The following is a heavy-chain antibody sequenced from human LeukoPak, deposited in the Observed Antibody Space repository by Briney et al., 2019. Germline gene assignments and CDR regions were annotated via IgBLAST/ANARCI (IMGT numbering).Heavy chain of an antibody. CDR2: ISSSSSYI. D-gene: IGHD2-15*01. CDR3: ASRVGYCSGGSCYAYFDY. J-gene: IGHJ4*02. CDR1: GFTFSSYS. Sequence: GGSLRLSCAASGFTFSSYSMNWVLQAPGMGLEWVSSISSSSSYICYADSVKGRFTISRDNAKNSLYLQMNSLRAEDTAVYYCASRVGYCSGGSCYAYFDYWGQGTLVTVSS. V-gene: IGHV3-21*01.